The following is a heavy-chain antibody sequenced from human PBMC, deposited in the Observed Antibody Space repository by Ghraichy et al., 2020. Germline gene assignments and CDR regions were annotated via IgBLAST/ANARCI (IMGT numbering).Heavy chain of an antibody. V-gene: IGHV3-11*01. J-gene: IGHJ4*02. D-gene: IGHD3-22*01. Sequence: GGSLRLSCAASGFTFSDYYMSWIRQAPGKGLEWVSYISSSGSTIYYADSVKGRFTISRDNAKNSLYLQMNSLRAEDTAVYYCAKEWDDSSGYPFDYWGQGTLVTVSS. CDR2: ISSSGSTI. CDR1: GFTFSDYY. CDR3: AKEWDDSSGYPFDY.